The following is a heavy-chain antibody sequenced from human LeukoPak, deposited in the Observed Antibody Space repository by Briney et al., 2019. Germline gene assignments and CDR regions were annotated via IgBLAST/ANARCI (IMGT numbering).Heavy chain of an antibody. CDR1: GGSISSSSYY. Sequence: SETLSLTCTVSGGSISSSSYYWGWIRQPPGKGLEWIGSIYYSGSTYYNPSLKSRVTISVDTSKNQFSLKLSSVTAADTAVYYCAGHYYGSGSYYPFDYWGQGTLVTVSS. V-gene: IGHV4-39*07. J-gene: IGHJ4*02. CDR2: IYYSGST. D-gene: IGHD3-10*01. CDR3: AGHYYGSGSYYPFDY.